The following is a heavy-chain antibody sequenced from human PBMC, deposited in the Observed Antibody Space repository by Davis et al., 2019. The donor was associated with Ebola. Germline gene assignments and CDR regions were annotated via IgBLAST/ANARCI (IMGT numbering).Heavy chain of an antibody. CDR3: ARGQYCVYSSCSHYYYRGLDV. CDR1: GFTLYDYY. V-gene: IGHV3-11*04. D-gene: IGHD6-13*01. Sequence: GGSLRLSCAASGFTLYDYYMSWIRQAPGKGLEWVSYISSSGSTKYYADPVKGRFTISRDNSNNTLNLQMNRLGADDTAVYYCARGQYCVYSSCSHYYYRGLDVWGQGTTVTVSS. J-gene: IGHJ6*02. CDR2: ISSSGSTK.